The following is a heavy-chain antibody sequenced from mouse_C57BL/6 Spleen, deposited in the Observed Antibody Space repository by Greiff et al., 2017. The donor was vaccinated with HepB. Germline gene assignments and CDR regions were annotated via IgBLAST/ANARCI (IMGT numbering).Heavy chain of an antibody. Sequence: EVQLQQSGPGLVKPSQSLSLTCSVTGYSITSGYYWNWIRQFPGNKLEWMGYISYDGSNNYNPSLKNRISITRDTSKNQFFLKLNSVTTEDTATYYCARDHYGSSSYWYFDVWGTGTTVTVSS. V-gene: IGHV3-6*01. D-gene: IGHD1-1*01. CDR3: ARDHYGSSSYWYFDV. CDR2: ISYDGSN. CDR1: GYSITSGYY. J-gene: IGHJ1*03.